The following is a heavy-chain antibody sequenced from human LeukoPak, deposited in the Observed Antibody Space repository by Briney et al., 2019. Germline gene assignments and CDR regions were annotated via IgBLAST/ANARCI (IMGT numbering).Heavy chain of an antibody. CDR3: ARASVLRYFYLNWFDP. CDR2: IYHSGST. D-gene: IGHD3-9*01. Sequence: SETLSLTCAVSGGSISSGGYSWSWIRQPPGKGLEWIGYIYHSGSTYYNPSLKSRVTISVDRSKNQFSLKLSSVTAADTAVYYLARASVLRYFYLNWFDPWGQGTLVTVSS. J-gene: IGHJ5*02. V-gene: IGHV4-30-2*01. CDR1: GGSISSGGYS.